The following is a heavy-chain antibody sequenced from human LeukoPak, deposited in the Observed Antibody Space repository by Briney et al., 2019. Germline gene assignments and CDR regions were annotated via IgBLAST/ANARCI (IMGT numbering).Heavy chain of an antibody. Sequence: GESLKISCKGSGYSFTSYWIGWVRQMPGKGLEWTGIIYPGDSDTRYSPSFQGQVTISADKSISTAYLQWSSLKASDTAMYYCARRGYSYGHGGGFFDYWGQGTLVTVSS. V-gene: IGHV5-51*01. D-gene: IGHD5-18*01. J-gene: IGHJ4*02. CDR3: ARRGYSYGHGGGFFDY. CDR2: IYPGDSDT. CDR1: GYSFTSYW.